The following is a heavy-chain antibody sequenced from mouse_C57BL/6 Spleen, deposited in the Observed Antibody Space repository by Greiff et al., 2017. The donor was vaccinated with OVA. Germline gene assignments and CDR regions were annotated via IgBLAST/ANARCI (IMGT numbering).Heavy chain of an antibody. D-gene: IGHD1-2*01. CDR1: GYTFTDYN. CDR3: ARGHYAHYYALDY. V-gene: IGHV1-18*01. CDR2: INPNNGGT. Sequence: VQLQQSGPELVKPGASVKIPCKASGYTFTDYNMDWVKQSHGKSLEWIGDINPNNGGTIYNQKFKGKATLTVDKSSSPAYMELRSLTSEDTAVYYCARGHYAHYYALDYWGQGTSVTVSS. J-gene: IGHJ4*01.